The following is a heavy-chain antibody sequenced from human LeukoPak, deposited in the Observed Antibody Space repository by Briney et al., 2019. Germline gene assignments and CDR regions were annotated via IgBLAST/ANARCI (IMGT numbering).Heavy chain of an antibody. D-gene: IGHD3-3*01. V-gene: IGHV3-21*01. CDR3: ARDNMGYDFWSGYYYFDY. CDR1: GFTFSSYS. J-gene: IGHJ4*02. CDR2: ISSSSSYI. Sequence: GGSLRLSCAASGFTFSSYSMNWVRQAPGKGLEWVSSISSSSSYIYYADSVKGRFTISRDNAKNSLYLQMNSLRAEDTAVYYCARDNMGYDFWSGYYYFDYWGQGTLVTVSS.